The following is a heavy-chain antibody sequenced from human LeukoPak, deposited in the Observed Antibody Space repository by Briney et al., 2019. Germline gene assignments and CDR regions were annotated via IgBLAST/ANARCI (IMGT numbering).Heavy chain of an antibody. V-gene: IGHV5-51*01. D-gene: IGHD3-3*01. J-gene: IGHJ5*02. CDR1: GYSFTSYW. Sequence: GESLKISCKGSGYSFTSYWIGWVRQMPGKGLEWMGIIYPGDSDTRYSPSFQGQVTISADKSISTAYLQWSSLKAEDTALYYCSTWSGQQKLYSWGQGTLVTVSS. CDR3: STWSGQQKLYS. CDR2: IYPGDSDT.